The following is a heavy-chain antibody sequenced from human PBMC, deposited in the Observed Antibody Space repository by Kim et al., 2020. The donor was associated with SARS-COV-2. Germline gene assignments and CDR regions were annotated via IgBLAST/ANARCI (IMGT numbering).Heavy chain of an antibody. V-gene: IGHV1-69*13. D-gene: IGHD2-15*01. CDR2: IIPIFGTA. Sequence: SVKVSCKASGGTFSSYAISWVRQAPGQGLEWMGGIIPIFGTANYAQKFQGRVTITADESTSTAYMELSSLRSEDTAVYYCARGYIEYCSGGSCYSNAFDIWGQGTMVTVSS. CDR1: GGTFSSYA. J-gene: IGHJ3*02. CDR3: ARGYIEYCSGGSCYSNAFDI.